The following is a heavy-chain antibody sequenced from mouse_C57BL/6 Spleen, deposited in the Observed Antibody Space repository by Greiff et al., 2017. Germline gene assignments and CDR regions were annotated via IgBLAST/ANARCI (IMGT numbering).Heavy chain of an antibody. Sequence: EVQLVESGAELVKPGASVKLSCTASGFNITDYYMHWVKQRTEQGLEWIGRIDPEDGETKYAPKFQGKATITADTSSNTAYLQLSSLTSEDTAVYYCAPLTGTDYAMDYWGKGTSVTVSS. J-gene: IGHJ4*01. D-gene: IGHD4-1*01. V-gene: IGHV14-2*01. CDR3: APLTGTDYAMDY. CDR2: IDPEDGET. CDR1: GFNITDYY.